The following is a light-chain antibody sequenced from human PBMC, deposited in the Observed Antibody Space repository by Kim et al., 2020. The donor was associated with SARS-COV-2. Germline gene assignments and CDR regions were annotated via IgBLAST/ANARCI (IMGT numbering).Light chain of an antibody. J-gene: IGKJ4*01. CDR1: QRISNF. V-gene: IGKV1-39*01. CDR2: AAS. Sequence: DTQMTQSPSSLSASVADRVTITCRASQRISNFLSWYQQKSGRAPKLLIYAASSLQSGVPSRFSGSGSGTDFTLAISSLQPEDFATYYCQRYYYSPRTFGGGTKVDIK. CDR3: QRYYYSPRT.